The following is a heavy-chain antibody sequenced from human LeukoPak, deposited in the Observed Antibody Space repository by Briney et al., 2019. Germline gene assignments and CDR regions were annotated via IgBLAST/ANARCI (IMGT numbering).Heavy chain of an antibody. CDR1: GGTFSSYA. V-gene: IGHV1-69*05. CDR3: ASSQPPRRYCSGGSCSQGWFDP. CDR2: IIPIFGTA. J-gene: IGHJ5*02. D-gene: IGHD2-15*01. Sequence: GSSVKVSCKASGGTFSSYAISWVRQAPGQGLEWMGRIIPIFGTANYAQKFQGRVTITTDESTSTAYMELSSLRSEDTAVYYCASSQPPRRYCSGGSCSQGWFDPWGQGTLVTVSS.